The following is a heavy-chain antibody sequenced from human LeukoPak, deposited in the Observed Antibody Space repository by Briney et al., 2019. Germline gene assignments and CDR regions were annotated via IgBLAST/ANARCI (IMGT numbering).Heavy chain of an antibody. CDR2: ISAYNGNT. V-gene: IGHV1-18*01. CDR3: ARVGYSRYCSGGSCYPNDY. CDR1: GYTFTSYG. Sequence: ASVKVSCKASGYTFTSYGISWVRQAPGQGLEWMGWISAYNGNTKYAQKLQGRVTMTTETSTSTAYMELRSLRSDDTAVYHCARVGYSRYCSGGSCYPNDYWGQGTLVTVSS. D-gene: IGHD2-15*01. J-gene: IGHJ4*02.